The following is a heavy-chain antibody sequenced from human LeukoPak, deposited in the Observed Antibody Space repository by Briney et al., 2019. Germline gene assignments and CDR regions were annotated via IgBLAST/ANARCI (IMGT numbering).Heavy chain of an antibody. V-gene: IGHV3-23*01. CDR2: LSGSGGST. Sequence: GGSLRLSCAASGFIFNKHAMSWVRQAPGKGLEWVSGLSGSGGSTDYADSVKGRFTVSRDNSKNTLFLQMNSLRAEDTAVYYCARGSSAAASPRDSDWGQGTLVTVSS. CDR3: ARGSSAAASPRDSD. D-gene: IGHD6-13*01. CDR1: GFIFNKHA. J-gene: IGHJ4*02.